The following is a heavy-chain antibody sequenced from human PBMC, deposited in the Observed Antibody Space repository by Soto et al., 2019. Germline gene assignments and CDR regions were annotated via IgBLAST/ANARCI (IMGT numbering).Heavy chain of an antibody. CDR1: GGTFSSLA. D-gene: IGHD2-21*01. CDR2: LVPVFGTA. J-gene: IGHJ4*02. V-gene: IGHV1-69*06. CDR3: GRSPGVCDF. Sequence: QGQLVQSGAEVKKPGSSVKVSCKASGGTFSSLAISWVRQAPGQGLEWMGGLVPVFGTANYAQKFQDRVTITADKSTSTSYMELSSLRSADTAVYYCGRSPGVCDFWGQGTLLTVSS.